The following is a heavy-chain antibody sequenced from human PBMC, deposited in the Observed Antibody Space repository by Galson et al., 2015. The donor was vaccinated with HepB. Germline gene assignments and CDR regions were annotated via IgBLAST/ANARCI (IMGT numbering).Heavy chain of an antibody. CDR1: TFSSYG. CDR3: ARDLMPYSSGWYDHDAFDI. CDR2: IWYDGSNK. D-gene: IGHD6-19*01. Sequence: TFSSYGMHWVRQAPGKGLEWMAVIWYDGSNKYYADSVKGRFTISRDNSKNALYLQMNSLRAEDTAVYYCARDLMPYSSGWYDHDAFDIWGQGTMVTVSS. V-gene: IGHV3-33*01. J-gene: IGHJ3*02.